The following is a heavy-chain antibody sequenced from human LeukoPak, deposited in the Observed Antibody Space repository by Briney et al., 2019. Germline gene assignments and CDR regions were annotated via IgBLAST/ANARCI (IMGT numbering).Heavy chain of an antibody. CDR1: GDSVSSNSAA. CDR2: TYYRSKWYS. D-gene: IGHD6-19*01. Sequence: SETLSLTCDVSGDSVSSNSAAWNWLRQSPWRGLEWLVSTYYRSKWYSEYAVSVRVRVTINTDTSKHPLSLQLNSVTPEDTAMYYCAGGSGSFHYWGQGTLVTVSS. V-gene: IGHV6-1*01. J-gene: IGHJ4*02. CDR3: AGGSGSFHY.